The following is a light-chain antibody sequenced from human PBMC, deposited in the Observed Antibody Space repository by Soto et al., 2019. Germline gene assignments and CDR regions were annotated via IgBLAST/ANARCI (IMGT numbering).Light chain of an antibody. CDR3: AAWDDSLSGPV. CDR1: SSNIGSNS. J-gene: IGLJ2*01. V-gene: IGLV1-47*02. Sequence: QLVLTQPPSASGTPGQRVTISCSGASSNIGSNSVYWYQHLPGAAPKLLIYSNDQRPSGVPDRFSGFKSGTSASLAISGLRSDDEADYYCAAWDDSLSGPVFGGGTKLTVL. CDR2: SND.